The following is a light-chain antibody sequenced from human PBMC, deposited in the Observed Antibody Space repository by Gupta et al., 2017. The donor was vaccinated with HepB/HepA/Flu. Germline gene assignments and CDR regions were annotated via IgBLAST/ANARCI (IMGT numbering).Light chain of an antibody. Sequence: QSVLTQPPSASGTPGQRVTISCSGSSSNIGSNYVYWYQQLPGTAPKLLIYRNNQRPSGVPDRFSGSKSGTSASLDIRGLRSEDEADYYCAAWDDSLRGVVFGGGTKLTVL. V-gene: IGLV1-47*01. J-gene: IGLJ2*01. CDR1: SSNIGSNY. CDR2: RNN. CDR3: AAWDDSLRGVV.